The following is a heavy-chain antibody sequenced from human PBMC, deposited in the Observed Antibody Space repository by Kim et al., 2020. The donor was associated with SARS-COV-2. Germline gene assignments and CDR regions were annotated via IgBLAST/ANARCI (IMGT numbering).Heavy chain of an antibody. CDR3: AKDRGSDYPTYYFDF. D-gene: IGHD3-10*01. J-gene: IGHJ4*01. CDR2: ISGTGSST. V-gene: IGHV3-23*01. Sequence: GGSLRLSCATSGFTLSSCAMNWVRQAPGKGLEWVSAISGTGSSTLYADTVKGRFTISRDKSKNTLYLQMNSLRAEDTAVYYCAKDRGSDYPTYYFDFWG. CDR1: GFTLSSCA.